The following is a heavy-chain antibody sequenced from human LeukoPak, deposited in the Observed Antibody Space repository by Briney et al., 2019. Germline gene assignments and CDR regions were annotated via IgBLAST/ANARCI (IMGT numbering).Heavy chain of an antibody. CDR3: AKDRGSSGWDGLDY. CDR2: ISSSSATI. Sequence: GGSLRLSCEGSGFSLSAYNMNWVRQAPGKGLESVSYISSSSATIFYADSVKGRLTISRDNSNNILYLQMNSLRAEDTAVYYCAKDRGSSGWDGLDYWGQGTLVTVSS. V-gene: IGHV3-48*01. CDR1: GFSLSAYN. D-gene: IGHD6-19*01. J-gene: IGHJ4*02.